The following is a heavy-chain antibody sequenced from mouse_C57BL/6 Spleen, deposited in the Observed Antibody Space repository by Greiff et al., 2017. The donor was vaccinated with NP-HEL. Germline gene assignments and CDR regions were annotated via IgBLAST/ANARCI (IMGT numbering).Heavy chain of an antibody. Sequence: DVQLQESGGGLVQPKGSLKLSCAASGFSFNTYAMNWVRQAPGKGVEWVARIRSKSNNYATYYADSVKDRFTISRDDSESMLYLQMNNLKTEDTAMYYCVRRGSYDYDVDWYFDVWGTGTTVTVSS. V-gene: IGHV10-1*01. CDR1: GFSFNTYA. J-gene: IGHJ1*03. D-gene: IGHD2-4*01. CDR2: IRSKSNNYAT. CDR3: VRRGSYDYDVDWYFDV.